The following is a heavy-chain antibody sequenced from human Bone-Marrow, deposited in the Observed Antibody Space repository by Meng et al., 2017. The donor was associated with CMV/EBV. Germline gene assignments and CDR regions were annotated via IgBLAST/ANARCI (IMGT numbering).Heavy chain of an antibody. Sequence: ASVKVSCKASGYTFTSYHMHWVRQAPGQGLEWMGIINPSGGSTSYAQKFQGRVTMTRDTSTSTVYMELSSLRSEDTAVYYCARDRYDFWSGDRYFDYWGQGTLVTVSS. CDR2: INPSGGST. J-gene: IGHJ4*02. CDR1: GYTFTSYH. V-gene: IGHV1-46*01. D-gene: IGHD3-3*01. CDR3: ARDRYDFWSGDRYFDY.